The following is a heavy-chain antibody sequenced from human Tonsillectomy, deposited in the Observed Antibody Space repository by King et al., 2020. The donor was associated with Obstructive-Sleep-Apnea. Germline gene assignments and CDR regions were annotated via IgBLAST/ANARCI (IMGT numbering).Heavy chain of an antibody. J-gene: IGHJ4*02. CDR3: ARVWVWVSRRLPTTFSHFAY. CDR2: VYPGDSDT. D-gene: IGHD3-16*01. V-gene: IGHV5-51*01. Sequence: QLVQSGAEVKKPGESLKISCKGSGYSFTTYWIGWVRQMPGKGLEWMGIVYPGDSDTRYSPSFQGQVTISADKSISTAYLQWSSLKASDTAMYYCARVWVWVSRRLPTTFSHFAYWGPGTLVTVSS. CDR1: GYSFTTYW.